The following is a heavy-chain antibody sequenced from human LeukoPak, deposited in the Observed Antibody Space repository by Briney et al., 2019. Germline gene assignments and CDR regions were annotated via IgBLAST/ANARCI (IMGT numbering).Heavy chain of an antibody. J-gene: IGHJ5*02. CDR3: VRENCYYYDSSGYYRAGCGWFDP. V-gene: IGHV4-4*07. D-gene: IGHD3-22*01. CDR2: IYTSGST. Sequence: PSETLSLTCTVSGGSISSYYWSWIRQPAGKGLGWIGRIYTSGSTNYNPSLKSRATISVHTSKTHSSLTLSSVASAHPAASSCVRENCYYYDSSGYYRAGCGWFDPCGQRTLVTVSS. CDR1: GGSISSYY.